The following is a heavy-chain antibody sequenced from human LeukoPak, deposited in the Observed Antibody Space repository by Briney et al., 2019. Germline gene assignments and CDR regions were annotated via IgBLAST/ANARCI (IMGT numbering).Heavy chain of an antibody. CDR1: GFTFSDYY. Sequence: GGSLRLSCAASGFTFSDYYMSWIRQAPGKGLEWVSYISSSGSTISYADSVKGRFTISRDNAKNSLYLQMNSLRAEDTAVYYCARDLDEYCSSTSCHPSYYYYYMDVWGKGTTVTVSS. CDR2: ISSSGSTI. CDR3: ARDLDEYCSSTSCHPSYYYYYMDV. J-gene: IGHJ6*03. V-gene: IGHV3-11*01. D-gene: IGHD2-2*01.